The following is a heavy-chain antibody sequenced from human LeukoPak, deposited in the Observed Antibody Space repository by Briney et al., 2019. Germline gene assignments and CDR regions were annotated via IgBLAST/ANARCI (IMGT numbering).Heavy chain of an antibody. CDR3: LRDPSSGGSRGY. D-gene: IGHD2-15*01. V-gene: IGHV3-21*01. CDR1: GFTFSSHS. CDR2: LSSSSDYI. Sequence: GGSLRLSCAASGFTFSSHSMNWVRQAPGKGLEWVSSLSSSSDYIFYADSVKGRFTISRDNAKNSLYLQTNSLRAEDTAVYYCLRDPSSGGSRGYWGQGTLVTVSS. J-gene: IGHJ4*02.